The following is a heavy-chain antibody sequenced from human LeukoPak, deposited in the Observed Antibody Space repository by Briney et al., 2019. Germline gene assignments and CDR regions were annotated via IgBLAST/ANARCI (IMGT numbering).Heavy chain of an antibody. Sequence: GESLKISCEGLGYSFITYWSAWVRPRPGKGLEWMGIIYPDGSETRYNPSFEGQVTISADSSTSTAYLQWSSLRASDTAMYYCARASRDGYNQNFDHWGQGTLVTVSS. CDR2: IYPDGSET. CDR3: ARASRDGYNQNFDH. J-gene: IGHJ4*02. CDR1: GYSFITYW. D-gene: IGHD5-24*01. V-gene: IGHV5-51*01.